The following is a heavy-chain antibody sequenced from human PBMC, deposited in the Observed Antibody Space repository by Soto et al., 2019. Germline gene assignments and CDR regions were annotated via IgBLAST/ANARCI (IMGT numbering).Heavy chain of an antibody. J-gene: IGHJ3*01. D-gene: IGHD5-12*01. CDR2: IGGRGNSA. CDR1: EFIFTNYA. CDR3: VREGRGSFDF. V-gene: IGHV3-23*01. Sequence: GSLRLSCAASEFIFTNYAMNWVRQAPGKGLEWVSVIGGRGNSAYYADSVQGRFTISRDNSKNTLSLQMSSLTADDTAIYYCVREGRGSFDFWGRGTMVTVSS.